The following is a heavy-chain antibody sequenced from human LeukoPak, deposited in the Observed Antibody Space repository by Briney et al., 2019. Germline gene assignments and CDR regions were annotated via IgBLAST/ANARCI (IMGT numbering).Heavy chain of an antibody. CDR3: ARDGDSGAFDI. CDR1: GFTFDDYA. D-gene: IGHD4-17*01. CDR2: ISWNSGSI. V-gene: IGHV3-9*01. Sequence: GGSLRLSCAASGFTFDDYAMHWVRQAPGKGLEWVSGISWNSGSIGYADSVKGRFTISRDNAKNSLYLQMNSLRAEDTAVYYCARDGDSGAFDIWGQGTMVTVSS. J-gene: IGHJ3*02.